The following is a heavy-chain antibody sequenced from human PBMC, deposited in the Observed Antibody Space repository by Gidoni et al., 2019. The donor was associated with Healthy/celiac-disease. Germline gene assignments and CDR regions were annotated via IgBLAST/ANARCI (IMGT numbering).Heavy chain of an antibody. Sequence: QVQLQESGPGLVKPSQTLSLTCTVSGGSISSGGYYWSWIRQHPVKGLEWIGYIYYSGSTYYNPSLKSRVTISVDTSKNQFSLKLSSVTAADTAVYYCALGHYYDSSGYYNELTHNDAFDIWGQGTMVTVSS. CDR2: IYYSGST. CDR1: GGSISSGGYY. V-gene: IGHV4-31*03. CDR3: ALGHYYDSSGYYNELTHNDAFDI. J-gene: IGHJ3*02. D-gene: IGHD3-22*01.